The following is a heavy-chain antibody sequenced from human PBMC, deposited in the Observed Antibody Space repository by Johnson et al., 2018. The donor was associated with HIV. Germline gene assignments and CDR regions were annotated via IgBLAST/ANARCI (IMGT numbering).Heavy chain of an antibody. D-gene: IGHD6-19*01. CDR1: GFTFDNFW. CDR2: INQDGSET. CDR3: AKRGSGWPSDAFDI. J-gene: IGHJ3*02. Sequence: VQLVESGGGLVQPGGSLRLSCAVSGFTFDNFWMAWVRQAPGKGLEWVANINQDGSETYYADSVKGRFTISRDNSKNTLYLQMNSLRAEDTAVYYCAKRGSGWPSDAFDIWGQGTMVTVSS. V-gene: IGHV3-7*05.